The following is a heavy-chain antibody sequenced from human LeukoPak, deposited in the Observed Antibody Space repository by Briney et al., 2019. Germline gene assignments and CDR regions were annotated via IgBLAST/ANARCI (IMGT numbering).Heavy chain of an antibody. CDR1: GFTFSSYW. Sequence: GGSLRLSCVASGFTFSSYWMGWVRQAPGKGLEWVANIQQDGSEIFYVDSVKGRFTISRDNAKNTLYLQMNSLRAEDTALYYCAKDVNYGSGSYPYYFDSWGQGTLVTVSS. D-gene: IGHD3-10*01. CDR2: IQQDGSEI. CDR3: AKDVNYGSGSYPYYFDS. J-gene: IGHJ4*02. V-gene: IGHV3-7*03.